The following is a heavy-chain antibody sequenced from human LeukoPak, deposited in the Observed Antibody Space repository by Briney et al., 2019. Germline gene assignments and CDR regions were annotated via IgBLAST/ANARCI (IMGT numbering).Heavy chain of an antibody. CDR3: ARGRYCSADICSGGHAFDI. CDR2: IYTRGST. V-gene: IGHV4-4*07. CDR1: GGSITNYY. J-gene: IGHJ3*02. Sequence: SETLSLTCTVSGGSITNYYWSWIRQPAGKGLEWIGRIYTRGSTNYNPSLKSRVTMSVDTSKNQFSLKLSSVTAADTAVYYCARGRYCSADICSGGHAFDIWGQGTMVSVSS. D-gene: IGHD2-15*01.